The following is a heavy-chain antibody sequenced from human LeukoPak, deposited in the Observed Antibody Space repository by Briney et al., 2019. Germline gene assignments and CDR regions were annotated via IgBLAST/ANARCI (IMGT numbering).Heavy chain of an antibody. J-gene: IGHJ4*02. D-gene: IGHD3-22*01. V-gene: IGHV3-30-3*01. CDR1: VFTFSSYA. CDR2: ISYDGSNK. CDR3: ARGEYDSSGLDY. Sequence: RGSLRLSCAASVFTFSSYAMHWVRQAPGKGLEWVAVISYDGSNKYYADSVKGRFTISRDNSKNTLYLQMNSLRAEDTAVYYCARGEYDSSGLDYWGQGTLVTVSS.